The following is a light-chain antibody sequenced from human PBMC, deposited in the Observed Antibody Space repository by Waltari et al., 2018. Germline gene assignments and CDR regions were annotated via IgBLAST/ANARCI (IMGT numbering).Light chain of an antibody. J-gene: IGLJ1*01. CDR3: ASWDDSLNDFV. CDR1: RSNIGENV. V-gene: IGLV1-44*01. Sequence: QSVLTQPHSASGTPGQRVTISCSGSRSNIGENVVNVYQHRQGTAPKLLMFDNNQRPSGVPDRFSGSKSGTSASLAISGLQSEDEADYYCASWDDSLNDFVFGTGTKVTVL. CDR2: DNN.